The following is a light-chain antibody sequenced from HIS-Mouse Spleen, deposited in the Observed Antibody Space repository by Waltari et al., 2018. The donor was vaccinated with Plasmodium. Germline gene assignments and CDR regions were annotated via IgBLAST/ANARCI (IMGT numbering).Light chain of an antibody. J-gene: IGLJ2*01. CDR2: DVS. V-gene: IGLV2-14*03. Sequence: QSALTQPASSSGSTVQQITTSCPVTSSDVGGYHYVCRYHQHQGTAPKRMIYDVSNRPSGVSKRVSGSKSGNTASLTISGLQAEDEADYYCSSYTSSSTVVFGGGTKLTVL. CDR3: SSYTSSSTVV. CDR1: SSDVGGYHY.